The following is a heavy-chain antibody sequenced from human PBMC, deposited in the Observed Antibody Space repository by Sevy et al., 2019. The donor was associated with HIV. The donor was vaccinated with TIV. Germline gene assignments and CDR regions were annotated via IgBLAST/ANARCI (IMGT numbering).Heavy chain of an antibody. D-gene: IGHD6-6*01. CDR3: ARSIAARPDFYYYYYYMDV. J-gene: IGHJ6*03. CDR2: IIPIFGTA. Sequence: ASVKVSCKASGGTFSSYAISWVRQAPGQGLEWMGGIIPIFGTANYAQKFQGRVTITADKSTSTAYMELSSLRSEDTAVYYCARSIAARPDFYYYYYYMDVWGKGTTVIVSS. CDR1: GGTFSSYA. V-gene: IGHV1-69*06.